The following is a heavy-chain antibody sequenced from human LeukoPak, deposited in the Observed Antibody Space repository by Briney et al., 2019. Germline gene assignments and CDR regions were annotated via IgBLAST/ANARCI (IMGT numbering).Heavy chain of an antibody. CDR2: ISGSGGST. D-gene: IGHD5-24*01. Sequence: GGSLRLSCAASGFTFSSYAMSWVRQAPGKGLEWVSAISGSGGSTYYADSVKGRFTISRDNSKNTLYLQMNSLRAEDTAVYYCAKDGVEMATIPIYFDYWGQGTLVTVSS. CDR3: AKDGVEMATIPIYFDY. CDR1: GFTFSSYA. J-gene: IGHJ4*02. V-gene: IGHV3-23*01.